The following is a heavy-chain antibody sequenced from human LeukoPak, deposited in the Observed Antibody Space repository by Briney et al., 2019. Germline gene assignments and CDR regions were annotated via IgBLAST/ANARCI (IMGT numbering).Heavy chain of an antibody. CDR3: PTSLPHIVEVTTCGWST. CDR2: IKQDGSAQ. D-gene: IGHD2-21*02. J-gene: IGHJ5*02. V-gene: IGHV3-7*01. CDR1: GFTFTRHW. Sequence: GGSLRLSCAASGFTFTRHWMNWVRQAPGKVLEWVANIKQDGSAQNYVDSVKRRFTISRDNAGNSVYVQMNSLRDEHTAVYYCPTSLPHIVEVTTCGWSTWGQGTRVT.